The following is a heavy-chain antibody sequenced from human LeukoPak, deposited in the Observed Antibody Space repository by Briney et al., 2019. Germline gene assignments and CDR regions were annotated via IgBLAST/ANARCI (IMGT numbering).Heavy chain of an antibody. CDR3: ARLYFSYWYFDL. Sequence: SLNLYRKYPGYRLSGYWISWVREMPGNSLEWMGRIDPSDSYTNYSPSFQGHVTISVDRSISTAYLQWSSLKASDTAVYYCARLYFSYWYFDLWGRGTLVTVSS. J-gene: IGHJ2*01. CDR1: GYRLSGYW. CDR2: IDPSDSYT. D-gene: IGHD2-8*01. V-gene: IGHV5-10-1*01.